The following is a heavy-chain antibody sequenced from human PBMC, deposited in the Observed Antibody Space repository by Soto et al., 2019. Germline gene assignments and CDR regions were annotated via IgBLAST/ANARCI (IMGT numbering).Heavy chain of an antibody. CDR2: IYYSGST. J-gene: IGHJ4*02. V-gene: IGHV4-31*03. D-gene: IGHD1-26*01. CDR3: AREGGIVGATAADY. Sequence: QVQLQESGPGLVKPSQTLSLTCTVSGGSISSGGYYWSWIRQHPGKGLEWIGDIYYSGSTYYNPALTSRVTRSVDTSKNQFSLKLSSVTAADTAVYYCAREGGIVGATAADYWGQGSLVTVSS. CDR1: GGSISSGGYY.